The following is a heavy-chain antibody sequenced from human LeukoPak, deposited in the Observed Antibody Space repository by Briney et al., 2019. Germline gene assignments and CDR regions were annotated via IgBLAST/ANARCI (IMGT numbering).Heavy chain of an antibody. CDR1: GGTFSSYT. J-gene: IGHJ4*02. V-gene: IGHV1-69*02. Sequence: SVKVSCKASGGTFSSYTISWVRQAPGQGLEWMGRIIPILGIANYAQKFQGRVTITADKSTSTAYMELSSLRSEDTAVYYCARGSVFRVVIITHWGQGTLVTVSS. CDR2: IIPILGIA. CDR3: ARGSVFRVVIITH. D-gene: IGHD3-3*01.